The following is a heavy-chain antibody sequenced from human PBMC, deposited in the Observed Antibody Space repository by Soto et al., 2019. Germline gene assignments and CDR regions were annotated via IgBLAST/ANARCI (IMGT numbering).Heavy chain of an antibody. CDR3: ARDAPPADY. Sequence: QVQLVQSGAEVKKPGASVNVSCKASGYTFTSYAISWVRQAPGQGLEWMGWIRAYNGNTNYARKLQGRVTMTTDTTTSTAYMELRSLRPDDTAVDYWARDAPPADYWGEGTLVTVSS. CDR1: GYTFTSYA. V-gene: IGHV1-18*01. CDR2: IRAYNGNT. J-gene: IGHJ4*02.